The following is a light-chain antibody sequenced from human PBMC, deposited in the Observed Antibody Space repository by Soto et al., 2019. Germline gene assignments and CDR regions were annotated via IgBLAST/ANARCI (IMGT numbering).Light chain of an antibody. V-gene: IGKV3-20*01. CDR3: QQYGSSGT. J-gene: IGKJ1*01. Sequence: ESVLTQSPGTLSLSPGERATLSCRASQSVSNNYLAWYQQRPGQAPRLRIYGASNRATGIPHRFSGSGLGKDFSLTSSRLEHEDLEVYYCQQYGSSGTFGQGTKVEI. CDR2: GAS. CDR1: QSVSNNY.